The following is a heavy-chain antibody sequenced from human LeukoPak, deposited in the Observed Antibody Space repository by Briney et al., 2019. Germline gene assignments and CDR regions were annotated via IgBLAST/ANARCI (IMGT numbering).Heavy chain of an antibody. J-gene: IGHJ4*02. CDR2: ISSNGGTT. CDR1: GFTFSSYA. CDR3: AKVGSGWPGYYFDY. Sequence: GGSLRLSCAASGFTFSSYAMHWVRLSPGKGLEYVSGISSNGGTTSYADSVQGRFTISRDNSKNTLYLQMGSLRGEDMAVYYCAKVGSGWPGYYFDYWGQGTLVTVSS. D-gene: IGHD6-19*01. V-gene: IGHV3-64*02.